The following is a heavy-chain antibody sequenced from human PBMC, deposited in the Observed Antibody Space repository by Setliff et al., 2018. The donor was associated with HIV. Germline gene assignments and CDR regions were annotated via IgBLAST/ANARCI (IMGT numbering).Heavy chain of an antibody. CDR2: ISAYNGNT. Sequence: ASVKVSCKASGYTFTSYGISWVRQAPGQGLEWMGWISAYNGNTNYAQKFQGRVTITTDESTSTAYMELSRLRSDDTAVYFCARDLAESAFIMIRGAGWFDPWGQGTLVTVSS. V-gene: IGHV1-18*01. J-gene: IGHJ5*02. D-gene: IGHD3-10*01. CDR1: GYTFTSYG. CDR3: ARDLAESAFIMIRGAGWFDP.